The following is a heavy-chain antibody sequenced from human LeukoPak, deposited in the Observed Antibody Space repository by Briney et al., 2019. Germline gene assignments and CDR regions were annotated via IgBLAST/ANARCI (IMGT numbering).Heavy chain of an antibody. D-gene: IGHD5-18*01. V-gene: IGHV4-31*03. CDR2: IYYSGST. CDR3: ARDRGYSYGYYFDY. J-gene: IGHJ4*02. CDR1: GGSISSGGYY. Sequence: PSETLSLTCTVSGGSISSGGYYWSWIRQHPGKGLEWIGYIYYSGSTYYNPSVKSRVTISVDTSKNQFSLKLSSVTAEDTAVYYCARDRGYSYGYYFDYWGQGTLVTVSS.